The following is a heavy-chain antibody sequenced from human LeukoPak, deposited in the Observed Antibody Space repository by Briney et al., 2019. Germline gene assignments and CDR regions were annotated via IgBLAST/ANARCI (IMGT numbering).Heavy chain of an antibody. D-gene: IGHD1-26*01. V-gene: IGHV1-18*01. Sequence: ASVKVSCKASGYTFTSYGISWVRQAPGQGLEWMGWISAYNGSTIYAQKFQGRVTMPEDTSTDTAYMELSSLRSEDTAVYYCARAGTYWDYFDYWGQGTLVTVSS. J-gene: IGHJ4*02. CDR3: ARAGTYWDYFDY. CDR2: ISAYNGST. CDR1: GYTFTSYG.